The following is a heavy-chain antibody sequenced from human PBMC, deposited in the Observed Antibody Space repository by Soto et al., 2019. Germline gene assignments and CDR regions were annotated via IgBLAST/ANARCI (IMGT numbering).Heavy chain of an antibody. CDR3: ARHSVVASHNWFDP. J-gene: IGHJ5*02. V-gene: IGHV4-39*01. D-gene: IGHD2-15*01. CDR1: GGSISSSSYY. Sequence: SETLSLTCTVSGGSISSSSYYWGWIRQPPGKGLEWIGSIYYSGSTYYNPSLKSRVTISVDTSKNQFSLKLSSVTAADTAVYYCARHSVVASHNWFDPWGQGTLVTVSS. CDR2: IYYSGST.